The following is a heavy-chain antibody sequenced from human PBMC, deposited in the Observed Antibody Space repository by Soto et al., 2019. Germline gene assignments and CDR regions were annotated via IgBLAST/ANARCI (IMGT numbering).Heavy chain of an antibody. J-gene: IGHJ4*02. D-gene: IGHD6-6*01. CDR3: ARGGSSSDVWGYYFDY. Sequence: QVQLQESGPGLVKPSQTLSLTCTVSGGSISSGDYYWSWIRQPPGKGLEWIGYIYYSGSTYYNPSLKSRVTISVDTSKNQFSLKLSSVTAADTAVYYCARGGSSSDVWGYYFDYWGQGTLVTVSS. V-gene: IGHV4-30-4*01. CDR1: GGSISSGDYY. CDR2: IYYSGST.